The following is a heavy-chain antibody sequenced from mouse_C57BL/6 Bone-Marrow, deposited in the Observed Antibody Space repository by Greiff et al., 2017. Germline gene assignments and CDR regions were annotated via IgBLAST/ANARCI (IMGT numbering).Heavy chain of an antibody. D-gene: IGHD2-1*01. CDR1: GFNIKDDY. CDR3: TTDGNFSLFAY. CDR2: IDPENGDT. V-gene: IGHV14-4*01. J-gene: IGHJ3*01. Sequence: EVQLQQSGAELVRPGASVKLSCTASGFNIKDDYMHWVKQRPEQGLEWIGWIDPENGDTEYASKFQGKATITADTSSNTAYLQRSILTSEDTAVYYCTTDGNFSLFAYWGQGTLVTVSA.